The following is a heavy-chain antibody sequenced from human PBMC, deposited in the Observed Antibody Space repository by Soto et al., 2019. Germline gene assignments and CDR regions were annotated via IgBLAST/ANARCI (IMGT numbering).Heavy chain of an antibody. CDR2: IYYSGST. Sequence: PSETLSLTCTVSGGSISSGDYYWSWIRQPPGKGLEWIGYIYYSGSTYYNPSLKSRVTISVDTSKNQFSLKLSSVTAADTAVYYCAREQARGRYFDYWGQGTLVTVSS. CDR1: GGSISSGDYY. V-gene: IGHV4-30-4*01. CDR3: AREQARGRYFDY. J-gene: IGHJ4*02. D-gene: IGHD3-10*01.